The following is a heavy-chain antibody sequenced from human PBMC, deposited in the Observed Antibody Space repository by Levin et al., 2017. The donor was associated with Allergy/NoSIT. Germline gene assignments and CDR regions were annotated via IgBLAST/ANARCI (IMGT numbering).Heavy chain of an antibody. CDR2: IYNPVTT. Sequence: PSETLSLTCTVSGGSVSGYYWSWIRRPPGGELEWIAYIYNPVTTNYSPSLKSRLSISVDTSRNQISLKLSSVTAADTAVYYCARLGPPGSYAFDIWGQGTMVTVSS. V-gene: IGHV4-59*02. D-gene: IGHD3/OR15-3a*01. CDR1: GGSVSGYY. J-gene: IGHJ3*02. CDR3: ARLGPPGSYAFDI.